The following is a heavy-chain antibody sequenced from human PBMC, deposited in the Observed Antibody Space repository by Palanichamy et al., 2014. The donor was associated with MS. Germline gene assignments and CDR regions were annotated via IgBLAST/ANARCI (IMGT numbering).Heavy chain of an antibody. CDR3: ARDGQQMAPYAFDY. Sequence: QVQLVEVWGRRGPAWRSLRLSCAASGFTFSHNAMHWVRQAPGKGLEWVAQIWSDASNKYYTDSVKGRFTISRDQSKNTLYLQMDNLRAEDTALYYCARDGQQMAPYAFDYWGQGALVIVSS. CDR1: GFTFSHNA. CDR2: IWSDASNK. J-gene: IGHJ4*02. D-gene: IGHD6-13*01. V-gene: IGHV3-33*01.